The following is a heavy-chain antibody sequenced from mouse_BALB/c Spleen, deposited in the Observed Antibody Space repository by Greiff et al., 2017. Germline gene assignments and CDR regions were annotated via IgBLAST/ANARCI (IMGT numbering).Heavy chain of an antibody. CDR2: IDPANGNT. J-gene: IGHJ4*01. Sequence: EVQLQQSGAELVKPGASVKLSCTASGFNIKDTYMHWVKQRPEQGLEWIGRIDPANGNTKYDPKFQGKATITADTSSNTAYLQLSSLTSEDTAVYYCARPLYGSIYYYAMDYWGQGTSVTVSS. CDR3: ARPLYGSIYYYAMDY. CDR1: GFNIKDTY. D-gene: IGHD1-1*01. V-gene: IGHV14-3*02.